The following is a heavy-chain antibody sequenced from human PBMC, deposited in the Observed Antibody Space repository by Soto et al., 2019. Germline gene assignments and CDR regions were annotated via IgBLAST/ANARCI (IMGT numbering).Heavy chain of an antibody. CDR1: GYSFTIYG. CDR3: ARDRVRSCIGGICPFDY. Sequence: ASVKVSCKASGYSFTIYGITWVRQAPGQGLEWMGWISTYDGNTNYAQNFQGRVSMARDTSTSTAYMELRSLRSDDTAVYYCARDRVRSCIGGICPFDYWAQGTPGTVSA. D-gene: IGHD2-15*01. V-gene: IGHV1-18*01. J-gene: IGHJ4*02. CDR2: ISTYDGNT.